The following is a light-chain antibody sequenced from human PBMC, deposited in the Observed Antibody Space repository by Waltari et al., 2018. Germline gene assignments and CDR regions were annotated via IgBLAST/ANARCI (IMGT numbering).Light chain of an antibody. CDR1: SSDVGGYNY. J-gene: IGLJ3*02. Sequence: QSALTQPRSVSGSPGQSVAISCTGTSSDVGGYNYVSWYQQHPGKAPKIIIYDVTKRPSGVPDRFSGSKSGNTASLTISGLQAEDEADYYCCSYAGVSTWVFGGGTKVTVL. CDR2: DVT. CDR3: CSYAGVSTWV. V-gene: IGLV2-11*01.